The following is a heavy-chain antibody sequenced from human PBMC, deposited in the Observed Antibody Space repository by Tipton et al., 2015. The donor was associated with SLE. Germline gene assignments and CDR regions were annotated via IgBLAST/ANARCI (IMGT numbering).Heavy chain of an antibody. D-gene: IGHD1-26*01. CDR1: GFTFSSYA. J-gene: IGHJ5*02. V-gene: IGHV3-30*04. CDR3: ARVGIVGALNWFDP. Sequence: SLRLSCAASGFTFSSYAMHWVRQAPGKGLEWVAVISYDGSNKYYADSVKGRFTISRDNSKNTLYLQMNSLRAEDTAVYYCARVGIVGALNWFDPWGQGTLVTVSS. CDR2: ISYDGSNK.